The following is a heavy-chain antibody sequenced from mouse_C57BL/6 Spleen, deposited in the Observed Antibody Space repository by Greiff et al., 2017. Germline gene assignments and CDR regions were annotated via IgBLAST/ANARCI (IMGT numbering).Heavy chain of an antibody. CDR2: IYPGGGYT. Sequence: QVQLQQSGAELVRPGTSVKMSCKASGYTFTNYWIGWAKQRPGHGLEWIGDIYPGGGYTNYNEKFKGKATLTAGKSSSTAYMQFSSLTSEDSAIYYWARGGETYAMDYWGQGTSVTVSS. V-gene: IGHV1-63*01. CDR3: ARGGETYAMDY. CDR1: GYTFTNYW. J-gene: IGHJ4*01.